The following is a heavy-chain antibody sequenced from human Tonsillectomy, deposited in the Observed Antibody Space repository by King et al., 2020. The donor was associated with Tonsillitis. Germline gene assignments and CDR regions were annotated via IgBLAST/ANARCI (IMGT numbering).Heavy chain of an antibody. CDR3: AREGYYDSSGYFDY. CDR2: ISYDGSNK. D-gene: IGHD3-22*01. CDR1: GVTFIAYA. V-gene: IGHV3-30*01. Sequence: LQLVQSGGGVVQPGRSLRLSCAASGVTFIAYAMHWVRQAPCKGLEWVPVISYDGSNKYYADSGKGRFTISRDNSENTLFLQMNSLRAEDTAVYYCAREGYYDSSGYFDYWGQGTLVTVSS. J-gene: IGHJ4*02.